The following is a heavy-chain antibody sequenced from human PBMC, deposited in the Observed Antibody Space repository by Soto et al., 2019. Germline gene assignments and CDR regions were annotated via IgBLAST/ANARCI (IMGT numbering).Heavy chain of an antibody. D-gene: IGHD6-13*01. J-gene: IGHJ5*02. CDR3: TRPTLDSSLNXFDP. CDR1: GFTFGGSA. Sequence: GGSLRLSCAASGFTFGGSAMHWVRQASGKGLEWVGRIRSKANNYATAYAASVKGRFTISRDDSKNTAYLQMNSLKTEDTAVYYCTRPTLDSSLNXFDPWGQGALVTVSS. V-gene: IGHV3-73*01. CDR2: IRSKANNYAT.